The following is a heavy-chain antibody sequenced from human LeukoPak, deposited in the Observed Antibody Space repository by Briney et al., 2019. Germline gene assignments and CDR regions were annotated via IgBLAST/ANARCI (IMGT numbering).Heavy chain of an antibody. V-gene: IGHV6-1*01. CDR1: GDSVSSDRAG. J-gene: IGHJ4*02. Sequence: ESSETLSLTCAISGDSVSSDRAGWNWIRQSPSRGLEWLGRTYYRSKWYNDYAASVKGRITINPDTSKNQFSLQLNSATPEDTAVYYCGRGGGAVDYWGQGTLVTVSS. D-gene: IGHD2-15*01. CDR3: GRGGGAVDY. CDR2: TYYRSKWYN.